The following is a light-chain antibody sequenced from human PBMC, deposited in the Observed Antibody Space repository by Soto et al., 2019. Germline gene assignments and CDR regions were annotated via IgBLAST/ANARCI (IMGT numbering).Light chain of an antibody. CDR1: QTLRRTY. Sequence: DIVLTQSPDTLSLSPGESATLSCRASQTLRRTYIAWYQQKPGQALRVLISDASNRATGIPARFSGSGSGTDFTLTISSLEPEDFAVYYCHQRQYWPPITFGQGTRLEIK. CDR3: HQRQYWPPIT. V-gene: IGKV3-11*01. CDR2: DAS. J-gene: IGKJ5*01.